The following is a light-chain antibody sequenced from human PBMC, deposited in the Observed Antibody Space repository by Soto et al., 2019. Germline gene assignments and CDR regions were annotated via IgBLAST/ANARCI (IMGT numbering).Light chain of an antibody. CDR3: QQYGALPPT. J-gene: IGKJ4*01. CDR1: QTVSNTD. V-gene: IGKV3-20*01. Sequence: EIVLTQFPGALSLSPGERVTLSCRASQTVSNTDLAWYQQKSGQAPKFLIYGASNSAAGIPDRFSGSGSGTDFTLTIRRLKPEDCDVYYCQQYGALPPTFGGGTKVEIK. CDR2: GAS.